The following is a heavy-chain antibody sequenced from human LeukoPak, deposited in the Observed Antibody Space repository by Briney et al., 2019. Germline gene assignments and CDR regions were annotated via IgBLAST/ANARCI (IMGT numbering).Heavy chain of an antibody. CDR3: ARTGYYGSGSYYDYLKTFYYYYGMDV. V-gene: IGHV4-34*01. CDR1: GGSFSGYY. J-gene: IGHJ6*02. CDR2: INHSGST. D-gene: IGHD3-10*01. Sequence: SETLSLTCAVYGGSFSGYYWSWIRQPPGKGLEWIGEINHSGSTNYNPSLKSRVTISLDTSKNQFSLKLSSVTAADTAVYYCARTGYYGSGSYYDYLKTFYYYYGMDVWGQGTTVTVSS.